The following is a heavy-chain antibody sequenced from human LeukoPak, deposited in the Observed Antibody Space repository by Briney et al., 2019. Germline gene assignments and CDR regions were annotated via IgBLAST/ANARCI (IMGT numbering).Heavy chain of an antibody. J-gene: IGHJ4*02. CDR2: MNPNSGNT. D-gene: IGHD4-17*01. CDR1: GYTFTSYD. Sequence: ASVKVSCKASGYTFTSYDINWVRQATGQGLKWMGWMNPNSGNTGYAQKFQGRVTMTRNTSISTAYMELSSLRSEDTAVYYCARGPEFTVTTEDYFDYWGQGTLVTVSP. V-gene: IGHV1-8*01. CDR3: ARGPEFTVTTEDYFDY.